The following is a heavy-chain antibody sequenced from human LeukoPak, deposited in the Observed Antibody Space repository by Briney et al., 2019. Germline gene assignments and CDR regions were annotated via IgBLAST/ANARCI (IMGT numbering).Heavy chain of an antibody. Sequence: SETLSLTCAVYGGSFSGYYWGWIRQPPGKGLEWIGEINHSGSTNYNPSLKSRVTISVDTSKNQFSLKLSSVTAADTAVYYCARVGVGYCSGGSCYSSFSYYYYMDVWGKGTTVTVSS. CDR1: GGSFSGYY. D-gene: IGHD2-15*01. J-gene: IGHJ6*03. CDR3: ARVGVGYCSGGSCYSSFSYYYYMDV. V-gene: IGHV4-34*01. CDR2: INHSGST.